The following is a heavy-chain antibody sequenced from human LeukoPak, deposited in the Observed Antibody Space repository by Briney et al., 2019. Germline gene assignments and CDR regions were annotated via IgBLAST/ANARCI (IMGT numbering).Heavy chain of an antibody. Sequence: GGSLRLSCAASGFTFSNAWMSWVRQAPGKGLEWVGRIKSKTDGGTTDCAAPVKGRFTIPRDDSKNRRYRQMNSLKTEDTAVYYCTTDQGRGYCSGGSCYSLWWFDPWGQGTLVTVSS. V-gene: IGHV3-15*01. D-gene: IGHD2-15*01. CDR2: IKSKTDGGTT. CDR3: TTDQGRGYCSGGSCYSLWWFDP. CDR1: GFTFSNAW. J-gene: IGHJ5*02.